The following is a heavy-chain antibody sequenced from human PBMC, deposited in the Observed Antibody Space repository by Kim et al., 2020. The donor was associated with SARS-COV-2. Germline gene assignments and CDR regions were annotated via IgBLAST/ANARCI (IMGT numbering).Heavy chain of an antibody. Sequence: GGSLRLSCAASGFTFSSYSMNWVRQAPGKGLEWVSYISSSSSTIYYADSVKGRFTISRDNAKNSLYLQMNSLRDEDTAVYYCAREPSGYSYGRHWYFDLWGRGTLVTVSS. V-gene: IGHV3-48*02. CDR2: ISSSSSTI. D-gene: IGHD5-18*01. CDR3: AREPSGYSYGRHWYFDL. CDR1: GFTFSSYS. J-gene: IGHJ2*01.